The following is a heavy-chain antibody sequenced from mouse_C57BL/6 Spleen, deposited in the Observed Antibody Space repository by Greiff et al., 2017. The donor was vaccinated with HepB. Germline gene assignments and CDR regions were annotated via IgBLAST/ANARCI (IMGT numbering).Heavy chain of an antibody. CDR3: ARLGYGYDEGFDY. V-gene: IGHV1-64*01. CDR1: GYTFTSYW. D-gene: IGHD2-2*01. CDR2: IHPNSGST. Sequence: VQLQQPGAELVKPGASVKLSCKASGYTFTSYWMHWVKQRPGQGLEWIGMIHPNSGSTNYNEKFKSKATLTVDKSSSTAYMQLSSLTSEDSAVYCGARLGYGYDEGFDYWGQGTTLTVSS. J-gene: IGHJ2*01.